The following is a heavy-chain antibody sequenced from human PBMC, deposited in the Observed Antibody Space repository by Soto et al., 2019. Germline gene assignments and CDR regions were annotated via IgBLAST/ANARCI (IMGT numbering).Heavy chain of an antibody. CDR2: ISAYNGNR. Sequence: QVPLVQSGAEVKKPGASVKVSCKASGYTFFNYGISWVRQAPGQGLEWMGWISAYNGNRNYAGKFQGRATMTTETSTSTAYMELRSLRSDDTTVYYCARDGITLAGSFDYWGQGTLVTVS. J-gene: IGHJ4*02. CDR3: ARDGITLAGSFDY. V-gene: IGHV1-18*01. CDR1: GYTFFNYG. D-gene: IGHD6-19*01.